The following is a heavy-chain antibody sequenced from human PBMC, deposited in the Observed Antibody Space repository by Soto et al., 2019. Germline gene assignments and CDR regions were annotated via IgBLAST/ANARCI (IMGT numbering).Heavy chain of an antibody. Sequence: QVQLVQSGAEGKKPGASVKVSCKASGYTFTNYYMHWVRQAPGQGLEWMGVISPRGGSTSYAEKFQGRVSMTSDTSRTTGYIELSSLRYEDTAVYYCARPVGGNYAMDVWGQGTTVIVSS. CDR1: GYTFTNYY. V-gene: IGHV1-46*03. CDR2: ISPRGGST. CDR3: ARPVGGNYAMDV. D-gene: IGHD2-15*01. J-gene: IGHJ6*02.